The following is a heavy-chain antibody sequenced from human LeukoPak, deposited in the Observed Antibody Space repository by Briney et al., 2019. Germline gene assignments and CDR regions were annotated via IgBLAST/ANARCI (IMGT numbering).Heavy chain of an antibody. Sequence: NPGGSLRLSCAASGFTFSSYSMNWVRQAPGKGLEWVSSISSSSSYIYYADSVEGRFTISRDNAKNSLYLQMNSLRAEDTAVYYCARDRGDGYAYWGQGTLVTVSS. CDR3: ARDRGDGYAY. CDR1: GFTFSSYS. CDR2: ISSSSSYI. V-gene: IGHV3-21*01. J-gene: IGHJ4*02. D-gene: IGHD5-24*01.